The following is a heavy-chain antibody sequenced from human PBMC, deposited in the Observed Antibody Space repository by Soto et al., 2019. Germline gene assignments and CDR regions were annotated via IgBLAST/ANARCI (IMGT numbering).Heavy chain of an antibody. D-gene: IGHD3-3*01. CDR3: ARGNFWSGYHYYYGMDV. J-gene: IGHJ6*02. Sequence: SETLSLTCTVSGSSISSYYWSWIRQPPGKGLEWIGYIYYSGSTNYNPSLKSRVTISVDTSKNQFSLKLSSVTAADTAVYYCARGNFWSGYHYYYGMDVWGQGTTVTVSS. CDR2: IYYSGST. V-gene: IGHV4-59*01. CDR1: GSSISSYY.